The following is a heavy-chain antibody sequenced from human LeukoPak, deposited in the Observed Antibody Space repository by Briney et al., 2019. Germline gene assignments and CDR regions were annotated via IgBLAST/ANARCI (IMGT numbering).Heavy chain of an antibody. Sequence: SETLSLTCTISGGSLGDFFWSWIRQPAGKGLEWIGRIYSSGRTNYNPSLQSRLTISVDKSKSEFSLRLRSVTAADTAVYYWAXXXXXLXXXXXXXXXGXDFDXYMAVWGKGTTVTVSS. CDR3: AXXXXXLXXXXXXXXXGXDFDXYMAV. D-gene: IGHD4-17*01. CDR2: IYSSGRT. J-gene: IGHJ6*03. CDR1: GGSLGDFF. V-gene: IGHV4-4*07.